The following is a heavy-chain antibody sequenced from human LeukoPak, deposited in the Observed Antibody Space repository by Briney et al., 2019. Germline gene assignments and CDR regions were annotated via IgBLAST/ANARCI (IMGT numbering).Heavy chain of an antibody. J-gene: IGHJ4*02. Sequence: SGPTLVKPTQTLTLTCTFSGFSLTTSGVGVGWMRQAPGKALEWLAVIHWNDDKRYSPFLKSRLTITKDTSKNHVVLEMTNMDPVDAATYYCAHLDIGVGGIRNFDYWGQGTLVTVSS. CDR1: GFSLTTSGVG. V-gene: IGHV2-5*01. CDR2: IHWNDDK. CDR3: AHLDIGVGGIRNFDY. D-gene: IGHD6-19*01.